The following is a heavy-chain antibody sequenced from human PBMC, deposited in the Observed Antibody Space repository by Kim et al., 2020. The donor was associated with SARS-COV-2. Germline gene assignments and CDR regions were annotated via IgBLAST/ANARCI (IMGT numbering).Heavy chain of an antibody. CDR1: GGSISSYY. Sequence: SETLSLTCTVSGGSISSYYWSWIRQPAGKGLEWIGRIYTSGSTNYNPSLKSRVTMSVDTSKNQFSLKLSSVTAADTAVYYCARGQQWLVANWFDPWGQGTLVTVSS. CDR3: ARGQQWLVANWFDP. D-gene: IGHD6-19*01. V-gene: IGHV4-4*07. CDR2: IYTSGST. J-gene: IGHJ5*02.